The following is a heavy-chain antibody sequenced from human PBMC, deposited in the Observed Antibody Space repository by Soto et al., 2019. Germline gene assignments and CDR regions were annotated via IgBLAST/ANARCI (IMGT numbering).Heavy chain of an antibody. Sequence: SVTLSLTCAVAGGSISSRRYSWSWSRQPPGKGLEWIGYIYHSGSTYYNPSLKSRVTISVDRSKNQFSLKLSSVTAADTAVYYCARVPDRWGQGALVTVS. CDR3: ARVPDR. J-gene: IGHJ5*02. D-gene: IGHD2-2*01. V-gene: IGHV4-30-2*01. CDR2: IYHSGST. CDR1: GGSISSRRYS.